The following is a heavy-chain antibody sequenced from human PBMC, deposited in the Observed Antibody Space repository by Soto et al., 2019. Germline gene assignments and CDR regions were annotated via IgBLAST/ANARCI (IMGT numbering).Heavy chain of an antibody. D-gene: IGHD2-21*01. CDR2: VKNNGGAT. Sequence: EVQLVESGGDLVKPGWSLRLSCAASGFIFSHAWFHWVRQPPGKGLELVGRVKNNGGATDYAPSVKGRFIISRDDSKDMVYLQMSSLITEDTAIYYCAADLGPPYDSNNWFDPWGQGTLVTVSS. J-gene: IGHJ5*02. CDR3: AADLGPPYDSNNWFDP. CDR1: GFIFSHAW. V-gene: IGHV3-15*07.